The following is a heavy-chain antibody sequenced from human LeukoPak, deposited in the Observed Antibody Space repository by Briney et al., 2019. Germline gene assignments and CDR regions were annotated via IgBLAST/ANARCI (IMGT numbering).Heavy chain of an antibody. CDR2: ISAGGGST. CDR1: GFTFSSYA. D-gene: IGHD3-10*01. J-gene: IGHJ4*02. V-gene: IGHV3-23*01. CDR3: AKGSF. Sequence: GGSLRLSCAASGFTFSSYAMSWVRQTPEKGLEWVSTISAGGGSTYYADSVKGLFSISRDNSKNTLYLQMNNLRAEDTAAYYCAKGSFWGQGTLVTVSS.